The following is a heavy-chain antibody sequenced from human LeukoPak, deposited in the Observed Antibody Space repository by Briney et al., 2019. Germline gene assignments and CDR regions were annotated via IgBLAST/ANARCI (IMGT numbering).Heavy chain of an antibody. V-gene: IGHV4-39*01. CDR2: IYYSGST. J-gene: IGHJ5*02. D-gene: IGHD3-3*01. Sequence: SETLSLTCTVSGGSISSSSYYWGWIRQPPGKGLEWIGSIYYSGSTYYNPSLKSRVTISVDTSKNQFSPKLSSVTAADTAVYYCARHEVTIFGVVIMFVAENWFDPWGQGTLVTVSS. CDR1: GGSISSSSYY. CDR3: ARHEVTIFGVVIMFVAENWFDP.